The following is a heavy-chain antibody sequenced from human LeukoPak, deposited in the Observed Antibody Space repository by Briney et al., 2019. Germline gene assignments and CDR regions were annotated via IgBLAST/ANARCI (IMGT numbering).Heavy chain of an antibody. Sequence: SETLSLTCTVSGGSISSYYWSWLRQPAGKGLEWIGRIYASGSTNYNPSLKSQGTMSVDTSKNQFSLTLSSVTAADTAVYYCARHTIRYCSSTSCYFDYWGQGTLVTVSS. D-gene: IGHD2-2*01. V-gene: IGHV4-4*07. CDR2: IYASGST. CDR1: GGSISSYY. J-gene: IGHJ4*02. CDR3: ARHTIRYCSSTSCYFDY.